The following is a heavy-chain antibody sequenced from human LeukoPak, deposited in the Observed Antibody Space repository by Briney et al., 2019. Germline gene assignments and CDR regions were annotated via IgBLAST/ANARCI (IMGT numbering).Heavy chain of an antibody. D-gene: IGHD6-19*01. Sequence: SETLSLTCTVSGGSISSSYWSWIRQPPGKGLEWIGYIYYSGSTNYNPSLKSRLTISVDTSKYQFSLKLNSVTAADTAVYYCARHGPSSGWYTRYFDYWGQGTLVTVSS. CDR1: GGSISSSY. J-gene: IGHJ4*02. V-gene: IGHV4-59*01. CDR3: ARHGPSSGWYTRYFDY. CDR2: IYYSGST.